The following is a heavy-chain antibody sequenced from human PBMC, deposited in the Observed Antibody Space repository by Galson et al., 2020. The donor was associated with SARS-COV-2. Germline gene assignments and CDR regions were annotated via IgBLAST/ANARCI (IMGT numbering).Heavy chain of an antibody. D-gene: IGHD3-10*01. Sequence: GESLKISCAASGFTFSSYSMNWVRQAPGKGLEWVSYISSSSSTIYYADSVKGRFTISRDNAKNSLYLQMNSLRAEDTAVYYCARHRGAPYGSGSYYDYWGQGTLVTVSS. CDR2: ISSSSSTI. J-gene: IGHJ4*02. V-gene: IGHV3-48*04. CDR3: ARHRGAPYGSGSYYDY. CDR1: GFTFSSYS.